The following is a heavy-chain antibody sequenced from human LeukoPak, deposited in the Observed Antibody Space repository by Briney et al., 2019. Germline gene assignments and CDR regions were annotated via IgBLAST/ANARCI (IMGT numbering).Heavy chain of an antibody. V-gene: IGHV3-53*05. Sequence: GGSLRLSCAASGFTVSSNYMSWVRQAPGKGLEWVSVIYSGGSTYYADSVKGRFTISRDNSKNTLYLQMNSLRAEDTAVYYCARGGSSGFGYYFDYWGQGTLVTVSS. CDR3: ARGGSSGFGYYFDY. J-gene: IGHJ4*02. CDR2: IYSGGST. D-gene: IGHD3-22*01. CDR1: GFTVSSNY.